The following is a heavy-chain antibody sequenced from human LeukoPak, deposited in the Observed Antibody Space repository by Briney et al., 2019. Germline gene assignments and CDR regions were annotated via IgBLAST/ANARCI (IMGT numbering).Heavy chain of an antibody. CDR1: GGSISSGDYY. V-gene: IGHV4-30-4*01. J-gene: IGHJ3*02. CDR2: IYYSGST. CDR3: ARGGSLRFGELLGDI. Sequence: SQTLSLTCTVSGGSISSGDYYWSWIRQPPGKGLEWIGYIYYSGSTYYNPSLKSRVTISADTSKNQFSLKLSSVTAADTAVYYCARGGSLRFGELLGDIWGQGTMVTVSS. D-gene: IGHD3-10*01.